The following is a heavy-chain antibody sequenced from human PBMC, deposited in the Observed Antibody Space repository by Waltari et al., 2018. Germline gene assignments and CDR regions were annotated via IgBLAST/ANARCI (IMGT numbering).Heavy chain of an antibody. V-gene: IGHV1-69*09. CDR1: RDTFSTYA. D-gene: IGHD2-2*01. CDR2: IIPLLDIS. CDR3: ARESRSTAGTDY. Sequence: QEQLVQSAAEVKKPGSSVKVSCQTSRDTFSTYAITWVRQAPGQGLEWRGRIIPLLDISNYAQQFQGRITITADRSTSTAYMELSSLESEDTALYYCARESRSTAGTDYWGQGTLVTVSS. J-gene: IGHJ4*02.